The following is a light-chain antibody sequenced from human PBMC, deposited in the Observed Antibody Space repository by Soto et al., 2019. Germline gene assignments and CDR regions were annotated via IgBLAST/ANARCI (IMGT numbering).Light chain of an antibody. V-gene: IGKV3-20*01. CDR2: GAS. CDR3: QQYGSSPPT. CDR1: QSVSTNY. J-gene: IGKJ1*01. Sequence: EIVLTQSPGTLSLSPGERVTLSCRASQSVSTNYLAWYQRKPGQAPRLLIYGASSRATDNPRKFSGSGSGTDFTLTITRLEPEDFAVYYCQQYGSSPPTFGQGTKVEV.